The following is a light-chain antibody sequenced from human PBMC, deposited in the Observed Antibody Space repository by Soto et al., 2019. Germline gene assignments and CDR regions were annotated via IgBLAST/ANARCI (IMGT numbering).Light chain of an antibody. J-gene: IGKJ1*01. CDR1: QGVSDW. V-gene: IGKV1-12*01. CDR2: GSS. CDR3: QKANSYPWT. Sequence: DIQITHSPSAVAASVVDSVTITFRASQGVSDWVAWYQQKPGEAPKLLIYGSSSLLSGVPSRFSGTRSGTDFTLTISSLQPEDFATYYCQKANSYPWTFGKGTKVDIK.